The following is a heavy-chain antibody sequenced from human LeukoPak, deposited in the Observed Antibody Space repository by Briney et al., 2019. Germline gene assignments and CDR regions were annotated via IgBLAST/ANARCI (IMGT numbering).Heavy chain of an antibody. CDR1: GFTFSSYA. CDR2: ISGSGGST. D-gene: IGHD4-17*01. CDR3: AKATSTVTTKLPLYYFDY. J-gene: IGHJ4*02. Sequence: GGSLRLSCAASGFTFSSYAMSWVRQAPGKGLEWVSAISGSGGSTYYVDSVKGRFTISRDNYKNTLYLQMNSLRAEDTAVYYCAKATSTVTTKLPLYYFDYWGQGTLVTVSS. V-gene: IGHV3-23*01.